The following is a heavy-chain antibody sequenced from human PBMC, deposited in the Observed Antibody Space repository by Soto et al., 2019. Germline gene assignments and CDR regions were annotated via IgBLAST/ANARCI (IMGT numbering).Heavy chain of an antibody. J-gene: IGHJ4*02. CDR1: GFTFSNFG. CDR2: IWHDGKNK. Sequence: QVQVVESGGGVVQPGRSLRLSCAASGFTFSNFGMHWVRQAPGKGLEWVAVIWHDGKNKYYADSAEGRFTISRDNSKNTLYLKLNSLRAEDTAVYYCARDPGQDEAMDYWGKGTLVTVSS. V-gene: IGHV3-33*01. CDR3: ARDPGQDEAMDY.